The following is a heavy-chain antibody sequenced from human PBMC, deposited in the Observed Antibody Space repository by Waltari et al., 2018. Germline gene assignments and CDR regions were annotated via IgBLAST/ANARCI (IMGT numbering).Heavy chain of an antibody. Sequence: EVQLVQSGAEVKKPGASLKISCQASGYSFTSYWFGWVRQMPGKGLAGMGIIYPGDSDTRYSPSFQGQGTISADKSISSAYLQWSSLKASDTAMYYCARLPATVTALFDYWGQGTLVTVSS. V-gene: IGHV5-51*01. D-gene: IGHD4-4*01. CDR3: ARLPATVTALFDY. CDR2: IYPGDSDT. J-gene: IGHJ4*02. CDR1: GYSFTSYW.